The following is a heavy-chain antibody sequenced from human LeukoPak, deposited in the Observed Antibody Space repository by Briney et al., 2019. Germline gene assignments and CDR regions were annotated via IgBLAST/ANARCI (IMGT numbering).Heavy chain of an antibody. J-gene: IGHJ1*01. CDR1: GDTFSSGDYY. V-gene: IGHV4-30-4*08. D-gene: IGHD4-17*01. CDR2: IYYSGRT. CDR3: ARGFPGDARFFQY. Sequence: TLTLTCTASGDTFSSGDYYWSWIPQPPGKGLESIGRIYYSGRTYYSPSLKSRVTISIDTSKNPFSLKMSSVTAADTAVYYCARGFPGDARFFQYWGQGNLVSVSS.